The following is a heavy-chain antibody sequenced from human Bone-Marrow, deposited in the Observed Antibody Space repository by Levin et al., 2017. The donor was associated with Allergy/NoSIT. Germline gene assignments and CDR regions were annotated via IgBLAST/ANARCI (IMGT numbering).Heavy chain of an antibody. CDR3: ARAIDGYNDY. J-gene: IGHJ4*02. D-gene: IGHD5-24*01. CDR2: TYYRSAWYH. V-gene: IGHV6-1*01. Sequence: SETLSLTCVISGDSVSSESVSWNWIRQSLSRGLEWLGRTYYRSAWYHESALSVKSRIKINPDISKNQFSLQLTSVTPEDSAVYYCARAIDGYNDYWGQGTLVIVSS. CDR1: GDSVSSESVS.